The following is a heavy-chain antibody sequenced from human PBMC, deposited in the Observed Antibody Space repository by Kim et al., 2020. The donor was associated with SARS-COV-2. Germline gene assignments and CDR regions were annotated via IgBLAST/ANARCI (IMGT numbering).Heavy chain of an antibody. J-gene: IGHJ6*01. D-gene: IGHD2-2*01. V-gene: IGHV3-48*03. CDR3: ARGLYCSSTKCSFGLDV. CDR1: GFIFSTYE. Sequence: GGSLRLSCAASGFIFSTYEINLVRQAPGKGLEWVSYTSTSGSTIYSADSVKGRFTVSRDNARNSVYLQMNSLRDEDTAVYYCARGLYCSSTKCSFGLDV. CDR2: TSTSGSTI.